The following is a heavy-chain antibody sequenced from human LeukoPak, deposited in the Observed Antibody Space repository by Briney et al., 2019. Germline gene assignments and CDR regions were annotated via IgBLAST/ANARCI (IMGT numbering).Heavy chain of an antibody. Sequence: ASVKVSCKASGYTFTGYYMHWVRQAPGQGLEWMGWISAYNGNTNYAQKLQGRVTMTTDTSTSTAYMELRSLRSDDTAVYYCARDYDYGDYLGRYYYYMDVWGKGTTVTVSS. V-gene: IGHV1-18*04. D-gene: IGHD4-17*01. J-gene: IGHJ6*03. CDR3: ARDYDYGDYLGRYYYYMDV. CDR2: ISAYNGNT. CDR1: GYTFTGYY.